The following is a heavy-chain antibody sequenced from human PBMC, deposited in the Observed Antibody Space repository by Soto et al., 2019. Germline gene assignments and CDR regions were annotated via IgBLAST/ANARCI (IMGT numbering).Heavy chain of an antibody. J-gene: IGHJ4*02. CDR1: GFSLSNARMG. CDR2: IFSNDEK. CDR3: ARILWELTTVTPHFDY. Sequence: QVTLKESGPVLVNPTETLTLTCTVSGFSLSNARMGVSWIRQPPGKALEWLAHIFSNDEKSYSTSLKSRLTISKDTSKSQVVLTMTNMDPVDTATYYCARILWELTTVTPHFDYWGQGTLVTVSS. V-gene: IGHV2-26*01. D-gene: IGHD4-17*01.